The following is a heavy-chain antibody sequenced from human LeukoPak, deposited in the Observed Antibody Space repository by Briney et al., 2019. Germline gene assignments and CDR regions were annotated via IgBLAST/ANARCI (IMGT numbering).Heavy chain of an antibody. D-gene: IGHD6-13*01. Sequence: PSETLSLTCAVSVYSISSGYYWGWIRQPPGKGLEWIGRNYHRGSTYYNLSHKRRHTIQRDRHKIKFSLKLSSVTAADTAVYYCARLGYSSSWTFDYWGQGTLVTVSS. V-gene: IGHV4-38-2*01. CDR1: VYSISSGYY. J-gene: IGHJ4*02. CDR3: ARLGYSSSWTFDY. CDR2: NYHRGST.